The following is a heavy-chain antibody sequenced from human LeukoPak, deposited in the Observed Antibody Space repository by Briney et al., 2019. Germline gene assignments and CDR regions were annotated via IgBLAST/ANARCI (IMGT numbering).Heavy chain of an antibody. J-gene: IGHJ4*02. CDR1: GGSFSCYY. Sequence: SETLSLTCAVYGGSFSCYYWSWIRQPPGKGLEWIGEINHSGSTNYNPSLKSRVTISVDTSKNQFSLKLSSVTAADTAVYYCASLYGSGNWGQGTLVTVSS. D-gene: IGHD3-10*01. CDR2: INHSGST. V-gene: IGHV4-34*01. CDR3: ASLYGSGN.